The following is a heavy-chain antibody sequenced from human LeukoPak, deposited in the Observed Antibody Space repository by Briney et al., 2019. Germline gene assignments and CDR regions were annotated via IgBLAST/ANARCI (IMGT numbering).Heavy chain of an antibody. Sequence: SETLSLTCAVSGGSISSNNWWGWVRQPPGKGLEWIGEIYHSGSPNYNPSLKSRVTISVDTSKNQFSLKLSSVTAADTAVYYCARVADFWRGYYDYWGQGTLVTVSS. D-gene: IGHD3-3*01. V-gene: IGHV4-4*02. CDR2: IYHSGSP. CDR1: GGSISSNNW. CDR3: ARVADFWRGYYDY. J-gene: IGHJ4*02.